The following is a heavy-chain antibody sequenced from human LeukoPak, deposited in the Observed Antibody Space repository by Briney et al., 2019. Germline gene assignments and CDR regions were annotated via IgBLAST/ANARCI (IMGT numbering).Heavy chain of an antibody. Sequence: ASVKVSCKASGYTFTSYGINWVRQAPGRGPEWVGGIMPQFGTPSYAQKFQDRVTIITDASTITSYMELGSLRSDDTAMYYCAASDGYIHRHPNYYLDYWGQGTLVTVSS. J-gene: IGHJ4*02. V-gene: IGHV1-69*05. CDR3: AASDGYIHRHPNYYLDY. D-gene: IGHD5-24*01. CDR2: IMPQFGTP. CDR1: GYTFTSYG.